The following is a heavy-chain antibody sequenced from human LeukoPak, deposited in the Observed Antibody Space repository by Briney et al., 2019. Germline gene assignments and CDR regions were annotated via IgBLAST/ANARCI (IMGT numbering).Heavy chain of an antibody. V-gene: IGHV4-59*01. D-gene: IGHD5-12*01. CDR2: IYYSGST. Sequence: SETLSLTCTVSGASISTDYWSWIRQPPGKGLEWIGYIYYSGSTNYKPSLKSRDSISVDTSKNQFSLHLTSVTAADTAVYYCARDRIGSGYHGGDAFDIWGQGAMVTVSS. CDR3: ARDRIGSGYHGGDAFDI. CDR1: GASISTDY. J-gene: IGHJ3*02.